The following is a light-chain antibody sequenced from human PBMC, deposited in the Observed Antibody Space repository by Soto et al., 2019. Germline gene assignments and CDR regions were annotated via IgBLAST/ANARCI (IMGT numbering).Light chain of an antibody. CDR2: DVS. CDR3: SSYTSNTSLV. Sequence: QSALTQPASVSGSPGQSITISCTGTSSDVGGYNYVSWYQQHPGKAPKLMIYDVSTRPSGVSNRFSASRAGNTASLTISGLQAEDEADYYCSSYTSNTSLVFGTGTKAPS. V-gene: IGLV2-14*01. J-gene: IGLJ1*01. CDR1: SSDVGGYNY.